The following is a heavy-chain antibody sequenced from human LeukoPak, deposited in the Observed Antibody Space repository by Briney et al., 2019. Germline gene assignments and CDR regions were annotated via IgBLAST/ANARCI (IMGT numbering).Heavy chain of an antibody. J-gene: IGHJ4*02. Sequence: GISLTLPCAASVFTFSNYAIHWLRRSRGKAVEWVTLLSYYGSNKFYTVCVKGRLTLSRDNPKNTLYQQMNSLRADATTVYYCAIEDSSGYYYFDYWGQGTLVTVRS. CDR2: LSYYGSNK. V-gene: IGHV3-30*10. D-gene: IGHD3-22*01. CDR3: AIEDSSGYYYFDY. CDR1: VFTFSNYA.